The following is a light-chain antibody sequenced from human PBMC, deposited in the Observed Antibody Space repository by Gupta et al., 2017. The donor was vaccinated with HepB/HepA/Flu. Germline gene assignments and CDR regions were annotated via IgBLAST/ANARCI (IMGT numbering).Light chain of an antibody. Sequence: DIQMTQSPSSLSASVGDRVTITCRASQSIGRNLNWYQQKPGKAPNLLIYLVSNLQSGVPSRFSGSGSGTDFTLTISSLQPEDFASYYCQQSDSTPPTFGQGTXVEIK. CDR3: QQSDSTPPT. V-gene: IGKV1-39*01. CDR2: LVS. J-gene: IGKJ1*01. CDR1: QSIGRN.